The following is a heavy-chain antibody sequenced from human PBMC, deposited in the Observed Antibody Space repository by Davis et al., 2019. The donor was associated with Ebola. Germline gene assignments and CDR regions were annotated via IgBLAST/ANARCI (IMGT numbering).Heavy chain of an antibody. V-gene: IGHV3-74*01. CDR2: ITSDGSST. J-gene: IGHJ6*02. D-gene: IGHD5-24*01. CDR1: GFTSSASA. Sequence: HTGGSLRLSCQASGFTSSASAMHWVRHAPGKGLVWVSRITSDGSSTSYADSVKGRLTISRDNAKNSLYLQMNSLRAEDTAVYYCARIEERTGKKCYYYYGMDVWGQGTTVTVSS. CDR3: ARIEERTGKKCYYYYGMDV.